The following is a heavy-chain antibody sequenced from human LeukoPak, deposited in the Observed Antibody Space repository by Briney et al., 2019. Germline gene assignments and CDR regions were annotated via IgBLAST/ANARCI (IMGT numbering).Heavy chain of an antibody. V-gene: IGHV1-69*05. CDR2: IIPIFGTA. D-gene: IGHD4-23*01. CDR1: GGTFSSYA. Sequence: SVKVSCKASGGTFSSYAISWVRQAPGQGLEWMGGIIPIFGTANYAQKFQGRVTITTDESTSTAYMELSSLRSEDTAVYYCARVRYGGNPTYYFDYWGQGTLVTVSS. CDR3: ARVRYGGNPTYYFDY. J-gene: IGHJ4*02.